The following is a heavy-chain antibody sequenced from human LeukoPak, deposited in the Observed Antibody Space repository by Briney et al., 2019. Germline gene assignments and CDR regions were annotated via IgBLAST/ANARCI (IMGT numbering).Heavy chain of an antibody. V-gene: IGHV3-30*04. CDR3: ARDRGSGLDY. CDR1: GFTFSSYA. Sequence: GGSLRLSCAASGFTFSSYAMHWVRQAPGKGLEWVAIISYDGSNKYYAESVKGRFTISRDNSKNTLYLQMNSLRAEDTAVYYCARDRGSGLDYWGQGTLVTVSS. J-gene: IGHJ4*02. CDR2: ISYDGSNK. D-gene: IGHD3-10*01.